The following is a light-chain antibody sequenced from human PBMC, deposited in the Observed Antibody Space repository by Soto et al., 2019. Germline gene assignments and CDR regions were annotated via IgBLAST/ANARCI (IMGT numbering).Light chain of an antibody. CDR2: DVS. V-gene: IGKV3-11*01. CDR3: HQRSNWPLT. J-gene: IGKJ4*01. CDR1: QSVTKY. Sequence: DIVLTQSPATLSLSPGEGATLSCRASQSVTKYLAWYQQKPGQALRLLMYDVSKRATGIPARFSGSGSGTDFTLTISSLEPEDFAVYYCHQRSNWPLTFGGGTKLEIK.